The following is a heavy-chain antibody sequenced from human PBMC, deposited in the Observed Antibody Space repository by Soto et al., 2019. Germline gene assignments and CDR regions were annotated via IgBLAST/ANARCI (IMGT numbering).Heavy chain of an antibody. CDR3: AREVSYDSSGDTPPWFDP. D-gene: IGHD3-22*01. J-gene: IGHJ5*02. V-gene: IGHV4-30-4*01. Sequence: SETLSHTCTVSGGSISRGDYYWCWIRQPPGKGLEGIGYIYYSGSTYYNPSLKSRVTISVDTSKNQFSLKLSSVTAADTAVYYCAREVSYDSSGDTPPWFDPWGQGTLVTVSS. CDR1: GGSISRGDYY. CDR2: IYYSGST.